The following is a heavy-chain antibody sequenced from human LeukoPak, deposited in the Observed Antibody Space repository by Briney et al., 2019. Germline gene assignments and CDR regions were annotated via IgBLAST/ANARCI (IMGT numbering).Heavy chain of an antibody. CDR2: ISKDGSKV. V-gene: IGHV3-30-3*01. D-gene: IGHD3-10*01. CDR3: ARDPRTLLLWVGLFDP. J-gene: IGHJ5*02. Sequence: GGSLRLSCAASGFTFSSYAMTWVRQAPGKGLEWVAVISKDGSKVFHTNSVKGRFTVSRDNSKNTLFLQMNSLRPDDTAVYYCARDPRTLLLWVGLFDPWGQGTLVIVSS. CDR1: GFTFSSYA.